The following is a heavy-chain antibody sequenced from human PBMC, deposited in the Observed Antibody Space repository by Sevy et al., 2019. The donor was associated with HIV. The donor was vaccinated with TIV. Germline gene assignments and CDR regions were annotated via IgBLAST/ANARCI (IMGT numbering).Heavy chain of an antibody. CDR1: GFTFSTYA. V-gene: IGHV3-23*01. CDR2: ISDSGGST. Sequence: GGSLRLSCAGSGFTFSTYAMTWVRQAPGKGLEWVSVISDSGGSTYYADSVKGWFTISRDKSKNTLYLEMNSLRAEDTAVYYCAKDRVSGTYYTGDFDYWGQGTLVTVSS. D-gene: IGHD3-10*01. CDR3: AKDRVSGTYYTGDFDY. J-gene: IGHJ4*02.